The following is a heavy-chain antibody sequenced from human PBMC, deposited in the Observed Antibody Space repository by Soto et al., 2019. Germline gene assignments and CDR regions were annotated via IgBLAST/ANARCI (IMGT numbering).Heavy chain of an antibody. J-gene: IGHJ4*03. D-gene: IGHD6-19*01. CDR2: INSDGSRT. V-gene: IGHV3-74*01. CDR1: GFTFSSYL. CDR3: AGGWSFDY. Sequence: TGGSLRLSCTASGFTFSSYLMHWVRQAPGKGLVWVSRINSDGSRTNYADSVKGRFTISRDNAKNTLYLQMNSLRAEDTAVYFCAGGWSFDYWGHGTLVTVSS.